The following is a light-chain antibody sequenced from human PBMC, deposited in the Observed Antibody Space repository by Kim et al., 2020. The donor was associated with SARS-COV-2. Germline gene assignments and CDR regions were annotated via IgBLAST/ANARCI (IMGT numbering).Light chain of an antibody. CDR3: LSYDSSNWV. CDR1: SGSMAGNS. Sequence: GETVTMSCPRSSGSMAGNSVQWYQQSPGSATTTVIYEDNQRPSGVPDRFSGSIDSSSNSASLTISGLKTEDEADYYCLSYDSSNWVFGGGTQLTVL. V-gene: IGLV6-57*03. CDR2: EDN. J-gene: IGLJ3*02.